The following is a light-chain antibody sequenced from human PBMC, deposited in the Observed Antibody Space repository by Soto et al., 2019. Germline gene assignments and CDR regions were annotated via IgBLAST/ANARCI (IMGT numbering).Light chain of an antibody. CDR1: SGHNSYA. J-gene: IGLJ3*02. CDR3: QTWSTDIRV. V-gene: IGLV4-69*01. Sequence: QSVLTQPPSASASLGASVKLTSTLSSGHNSYAIAWHQQQPEKGPRYLMKLNSDGSHSNGDGIPDRFSGSSSGAERYLTISSLQSEDEADYYCQTWSTDIRVFGGGTKLTVL. CDR2: LNSDGSH.